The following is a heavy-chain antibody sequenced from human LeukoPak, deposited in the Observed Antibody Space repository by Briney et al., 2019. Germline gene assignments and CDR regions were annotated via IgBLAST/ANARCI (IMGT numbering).Heavy chain of an antibody. Sequence: GRSLRLSCAASGFTLSSYAIHWARQAPGKGLEWVAVISYDGSKKYYADSVKGRFTISRDNSKNTLYLQMNSLRAEDTAVYYWAIDLKGAIGYYDSSGYYPSGTFDIWGQGTMVTVSS. D-gene: IGHD3-22*01. V-gene: IGHV3-30*04. CDR2: ISYDGSKK. CDR3: AIDLKGAIGYYDSSGYYPSGTFDI. J-gene: IGHJ3*02. CDR1: GFTLSSYA.